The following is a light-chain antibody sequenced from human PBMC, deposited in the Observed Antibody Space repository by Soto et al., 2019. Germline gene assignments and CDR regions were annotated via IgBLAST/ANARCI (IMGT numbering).Light chain of an antibody. CDR1: QSIVSNY. V-gene: IGKV3-20*01. Sequence: EIVLTQSPGTLSLSPGERATLSCKASQSIVSNYLAWYQRRPGQAPRLLIYGSSSRATDIPARFSGSGSGTDFTLTITRLESEDFAVYYCQQSNNWPYTFGQGTKLDIK. CDR2: GSS. CDR3: QQSNNWPYT. J-gene: IGKJ2*01.